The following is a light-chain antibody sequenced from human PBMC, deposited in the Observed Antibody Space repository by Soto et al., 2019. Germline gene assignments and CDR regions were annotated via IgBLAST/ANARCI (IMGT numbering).Light chain of an antibody. CDR2: KAS. CDR1: QSISSW. V-gene: IGKV1-5*03. J-gene: IGKJ1*01. CDR3: QQYNSYSRT. Sequence: DIQMTQSPSTLSASAGDRVTITCRASQSISSWLAWYQQKPGKAPKLLIYKASSLESGVPSRFSGSGSGTEFTITISSLQPDDFATYYCQQYNSYSRTFGQGTKVEIK.